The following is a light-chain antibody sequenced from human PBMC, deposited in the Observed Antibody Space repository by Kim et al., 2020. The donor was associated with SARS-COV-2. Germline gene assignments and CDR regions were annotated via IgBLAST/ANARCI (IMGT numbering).Light chain of an antibody. Sequence: GQSLTIACTGTSNDVGGSKYVSWYQQHQGSAPKLMLYDVSNRPSGVFNRFSGSKSGNTASLTISGLQPEDEADYFCSSYTRSNTLLFGTGTKVTVL. CDR2: DVS. CDR1: SNDVGGSKY. J-gene: IGLJ1*01. CDR3: SSYTRSNTLL. V-gene: IGLV2-14*03.